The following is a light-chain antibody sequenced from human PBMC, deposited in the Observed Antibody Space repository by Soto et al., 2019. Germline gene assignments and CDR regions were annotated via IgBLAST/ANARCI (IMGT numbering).Light chain of an antibody. V-gene: IGLV1-40*01. CDR2: VNS. J-gene: IGLJ1*01. Sequence: QAVVTQPPSVSGAPGQRVTISCTGSSSNIGAGYDVHWYQQLPGTAPKLLIYVNSNRPSGVPDRFSGSKSGTSASLAITGLQAEDEADYYCQSYDSGLSGRGVFGTGTKLTVL. CDR1: SSNIGAGYD. CDR3: QSYDSGLSGRGV.